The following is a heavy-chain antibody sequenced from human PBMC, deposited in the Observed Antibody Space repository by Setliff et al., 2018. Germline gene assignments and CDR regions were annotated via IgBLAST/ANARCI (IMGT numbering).Heavy chain of an antibody. D-gene: IGHD3-3*01. CDR3: ARHGLQFLEWLSAFDY. Sequence: PSETLSLTCAVSGYSISSGYYWGWIRQPPGKGLEWIGSIYHSGSTYYNPSLKSRVTISVDTSKNQFSLKLTSVTAADTAVYYCARHGLQFLEWLSAFDYWGQGTLVTVS. CDR1: GYSISSGYY. J-gene: IGHJ4*02. V-gene: IGHV4-38-2*01. CDR2: IYHSGST.